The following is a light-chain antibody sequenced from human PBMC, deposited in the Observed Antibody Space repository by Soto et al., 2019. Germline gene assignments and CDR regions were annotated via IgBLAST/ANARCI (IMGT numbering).Light chain of an antibody. Sequence: QSVLTQPPSASGSPGQSVTISCTGTPSDVGGYNSVSWYQQYPGKAPKLMIYDASKRPSGVPDRFSGSKSGNTASLTVSGLQAEDEANYYCSSYAGSNVLFGGGTKLTVL. V-gene: IGLV2-8*01. CDR1: PSDVGGYNS. J-gene: IGLJ2*01. CDR2: DAS. CDR3: SSYAGSNVL.